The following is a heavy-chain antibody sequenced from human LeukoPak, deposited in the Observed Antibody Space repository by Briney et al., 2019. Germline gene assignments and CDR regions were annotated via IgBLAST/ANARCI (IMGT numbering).Heavy chain of an antibody. Sequence: RPGGSLRLSCAASGFTFSSYSMNWIRQAPGKGLEWVSSISSSSSYIYYADSVKGRFTISRDNAKNTVYLQMNSLTAEDTAVYYCATVATGSWGWIDPWGQGTLVTVSS. CDR1: GFTFSSYS. CDR2: ISSSSSYI. V-gene: IGHV3-21*01. J-gene: IGHJ5*02. CDR3: ATVATGSWGWIDP. D-gene: IGHD1-26*01.